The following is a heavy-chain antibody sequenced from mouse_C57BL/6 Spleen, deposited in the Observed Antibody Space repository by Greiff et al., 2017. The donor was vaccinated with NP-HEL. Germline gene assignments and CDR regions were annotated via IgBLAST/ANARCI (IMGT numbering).Heavy chain of an antibody. V-gene: IGHV5-17*01. CDR2: ISSGSSTI. CDR1: GFTFSDYG. D-gene: IGHD1-1*01. Sequence: EVKLQESGGGLVKPGGSLKLSCAASGFTFSDYGMHWVRQAPEKGLEWVAYISSGSSTIYYADTVKGRFTISRDNAKNTLFLQMTSLRSEDTAMYYCARDSTVVATRAWFAYWGQGTLVTVSA. J-gene: IGHJ3*01. CDR3: ARDSTVVATRAWFAY.